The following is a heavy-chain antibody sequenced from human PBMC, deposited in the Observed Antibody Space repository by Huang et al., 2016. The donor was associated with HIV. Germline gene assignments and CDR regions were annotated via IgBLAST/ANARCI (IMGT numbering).Heavy chain of an antibody. D-gene: IGHD2-15*01. CDR1: GGTFSSYA. CDR3: ARDSRRYCSGGSCYSYYAMDV. Sequence: QVQLVQSGAEVKKPGSSVKVSCKASGGTFSSYAISWVRQAPGQGLEWMGGIMPVCGTTNYAQKFQGRVTITADESTATAYMELSSLRSEDTAIYYCARDSRRYCSGGSCYSYYAMDVWGQGTTVTVSS. CDR2: IMPVCGTT. J-gene: IGHJ6*02. V-gene: IGHV1-69*01.